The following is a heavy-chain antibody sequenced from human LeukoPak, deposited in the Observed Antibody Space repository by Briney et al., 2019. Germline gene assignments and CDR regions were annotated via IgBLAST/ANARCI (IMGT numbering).Heavy chain of an antibody. CDR2: INPNSGGT. CDR3: ARGTYYYDSSGYLRPFGP. J-gene: IGHJ5*02. V-gene: IGHV1-2*02. CDR1: GYTFTGYY. Sequence: VASVKVSCKASGYTFTGYYMHWVRQAPGQGLEWMGWINPNSGGTNYAQKFQGRVTMTRDTSISTAYMELSRLRSDDTAVYYCARGTYYYDSSGYLRPFGPWGQGTLVTVSS. D-gene: IGHD3-22*01.